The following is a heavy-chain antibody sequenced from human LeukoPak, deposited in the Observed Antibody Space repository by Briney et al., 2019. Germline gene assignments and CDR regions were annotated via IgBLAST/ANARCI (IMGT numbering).Heavy chain of an antibody. V-gene: IGHV3-7*01. CDR3: ARDGPSVTRKYYYYYYMDV. Sequence: PGGSLRLSCAASGFTFSSYWMTWVRQVPGEGLEWAASIKDDGSEQPYVDSVKGRFTISRDNAKSSLYLQMNSLRTEDTAVYYCARDGPSVTRKYYYYYYMDVWGNGTTVTVSS. CDR2: IKDDGSEQ. J-gene: IGHJ6*03. CDR1: GFTFSSYW. D-gene: IGHD2-2*01.